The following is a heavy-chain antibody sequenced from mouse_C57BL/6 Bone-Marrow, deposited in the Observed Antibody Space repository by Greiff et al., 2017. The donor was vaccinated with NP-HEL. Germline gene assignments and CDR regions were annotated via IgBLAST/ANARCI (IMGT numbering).Heavy chain of an antibody. CDR2: LWWGDAK. J-gene: IGHJ4*01. D-gene: IGHD1-1*02. CDR3: ARIWGYGYYAMDY. V-gene: IGHV8-8*01. CDR1: GFSLSTFGMG. Sequence: QVPLKVSGPGILQPSPTLSLTCSFSGFSLSTFGMGVGWIRPPSGQGLEWLALLWWGDAKYYNPSLKSRLTISKDTSKNQAYLKIANVDTEDTATYYCARIWGYGYYAMDYWGQGTSVTVSS.